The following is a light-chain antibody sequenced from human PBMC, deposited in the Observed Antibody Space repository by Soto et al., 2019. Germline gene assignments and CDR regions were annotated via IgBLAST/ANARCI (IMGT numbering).Light chain of an antibody. CDR1: SSDVGSYNL. J-gene: IGLJ2*01. CDR2: EVT. V-gene: IGLV2-23*02. Sequence: QSVLTQPASVSGSPGQSITISCTGTSSDVGSYNLVSWYRQHPGKDPKLMIYEVTKRPSGISNRFSGSKSGNTASLTISGLQGEDEADYYCCSYAGSSTFVVFGGGTQLTVL. CDR3: CSYAGSSTFVV.